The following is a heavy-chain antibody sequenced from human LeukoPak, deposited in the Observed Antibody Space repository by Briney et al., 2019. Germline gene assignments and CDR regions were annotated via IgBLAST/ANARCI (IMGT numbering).Heavy chain of an antibody. D-gene: IGHD3-3*01. CDR1: GGSISSYY. Sequence: PSETLSLTCTVSGGSISSYYWSWIRQPPGKGPEWIGEINHSGSANNNPSLKSRVTISVDTSKSQFSLKLSSVTAADTAVYYCARSFEVVIVYRPSLYGMDVWGQGTTVTVSS. CDR3: ARSFEVVIVYRPSLYGMDV. CDR2: INHSGSA. V-gene: IGHV4-34*01. J-gene: IGHJ6*02.